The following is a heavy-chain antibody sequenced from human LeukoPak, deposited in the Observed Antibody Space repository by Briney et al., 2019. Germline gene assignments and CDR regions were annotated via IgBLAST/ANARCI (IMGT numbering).Heavy chain of an antibody. CDR2: ISSSSSYI. CDR1: GFSVSSNY. Sequence: GGSLRLSCVASGFSVSSNYMSWVRQAPGKGLEWVSSISSSSSYIYYADSVKGRFTISRDNAKNSLYLQMNSLRAEDTAVYYCARALDIVATITPIDYWGQGTLVTVSS. V-gene: IGHV3-21*01. CDR3: ARALDIVATITPIDY. D-gene: IGHD5-12*01. J-gene: IGHJ4*02.